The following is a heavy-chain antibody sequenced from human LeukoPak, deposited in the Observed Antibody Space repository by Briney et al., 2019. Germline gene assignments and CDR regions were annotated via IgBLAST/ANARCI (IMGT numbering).Heavy chain of an antibody. J-gene: IGHJ6*03. D-gene: IGHD3-16*02. Sequence: PGGSLRLSCAASGFTFSSYSMNWVRQAPGKGLEWVSYISSSSSTIYYADSVKGRFTISRDNAKNSLYLQMNSLRAEDTAVYYCARNLGELSPFYYMDVWGKGTTVTVSS. CDR2: ISSSSSTI. CDR1: GFTFSSYS. CDR3: ARNLGELSPFYYMDV. V-gene: IGHV3-48*01.